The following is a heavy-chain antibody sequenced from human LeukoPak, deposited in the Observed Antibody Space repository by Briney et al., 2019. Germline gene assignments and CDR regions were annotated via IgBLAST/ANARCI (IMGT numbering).Heavy chain of an antibody. CDR3: AKDQDYYDSSPNDY. Sequence: GGSLRLSCAASGFAFSSYAMSWVRQAPGKGLEWVSAISGSGGSTYYADSVKGRFTISRDNSKNTLYLQMNSLRAEDTAVYYCAKDQDYYDSSPNDYWGQGTLVTVSS. CDR1: GFAFSSYA. V-gene: IGHV3-23*01. CDR2: ISGSGGST. D-gene: IGHD3-22*01. J-gene: IGHJ4*02.